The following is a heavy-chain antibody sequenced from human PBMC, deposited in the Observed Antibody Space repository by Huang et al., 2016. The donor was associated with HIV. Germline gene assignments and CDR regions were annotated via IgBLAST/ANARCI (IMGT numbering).Heavy chain of an antibody. V-gene: IGHV4-34*01. CDR3: ARERMMSWLDDHDAFDI. J-gene: IGHJ3*02. CDR2: INHSGST. CDR1: GGSFSGYY. Sequence: QVQLQQWGAGLLKPSETLSLTCAVYGGSFSGYYWSWIRQSPGKGLEWIGEINHSGSTNSNPSLKSQLTISVDTSKNQFSLKLSSVTAADTAVYYCARERMMSWLDDHDAFDIWGQGTMVTVSS. D-gene: IGHD1-1*01.